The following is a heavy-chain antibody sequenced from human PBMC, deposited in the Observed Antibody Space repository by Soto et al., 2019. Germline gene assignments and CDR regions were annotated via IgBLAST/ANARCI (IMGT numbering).Heavy chain of an antibody. Sequence: QVHLVQSGAELKRPGDSVKVSCQASGYTFTDYHIHWVRQAPGQGLEWMGRVTARSGEVYYSPKFEARVTLTRHTSISTAYMELTTLKFDDTAVFYCARVPILGPTGDFDYWGQGTLATVSS. CDR2: VTARSGEV. J-gene: IGHJ4*02. D-gene: IGHD1-26*01. CDR1: GYTFTDYH. V-gene: IGHV1-2*02. CDR3: ARVPILGPTGDFDY.